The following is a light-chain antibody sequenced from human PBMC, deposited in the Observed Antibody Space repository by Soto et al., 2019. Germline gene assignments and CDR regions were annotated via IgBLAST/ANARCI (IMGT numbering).Light chain of an antibody. CDR1: QDIRNY. V-gene: IGKV1-33*01. J-gene: IGKJ4*01. Sequence: DIQMTQSPSSLSASVGDRVTITCQASQDIRNYLNWYQQKPGKAPNLLIYDASNLRAGVPSRFSGSGTGKEFTFTIPSLQPEDIATYYCQHYDHLPPLSFGGGTKVEIK. CDR2: DAS. CDR3: QHYDHLPPLS.